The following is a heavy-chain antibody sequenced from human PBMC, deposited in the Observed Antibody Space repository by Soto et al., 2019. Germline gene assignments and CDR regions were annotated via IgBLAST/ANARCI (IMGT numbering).Heavy chain of an antibody. Sequence: GASLKISCQGSGYSFTSYWISWVRQMPGKGLEWMGRIDPSDSYTNYSPSFQGHVTISDDKSISTAYLQWRSLKASDTAMYYCARGGAARLPNWFDPWGQGTLVTVSS. D-gene: IGHD6-6*01. V-gene: IGHV5-10-1*01. J-gene: IGHJ5*02. CDR2: IDPSDSYT. CDR1: GYSFTSYW. CDR3: ARGGAARLPNWFDP.